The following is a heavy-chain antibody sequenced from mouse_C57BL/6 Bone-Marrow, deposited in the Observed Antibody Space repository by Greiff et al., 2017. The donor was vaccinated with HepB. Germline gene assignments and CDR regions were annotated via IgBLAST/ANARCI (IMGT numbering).Heavy chain of an antibody. CDR1: GYTFTSYT. CDR2: INPSSGYT. Sequence: QVQLQQSGAELARLGASVKMSCKASGYTFTSYTMHWVNQRPGQGLEWIGYINPSSGYTKYNQKFKDKATLTADKSSSTAYMQLSSLTSEDSAVYYCASLLRPGYWGQGTTLTVSS. J-gene: IGHJ2*01. V-gene: IGHV1-4*01. D-gene: IGHD2-12*01. CDR3: ASLLRPGY.